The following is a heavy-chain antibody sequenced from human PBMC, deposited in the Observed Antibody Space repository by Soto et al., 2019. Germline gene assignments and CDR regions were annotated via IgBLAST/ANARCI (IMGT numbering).Heavy chain of an antibody. CDR2: ISGSGGST. J-gene: IGHJ4*02. CDR3: AKALSYRIAARPFDY. Sequence: GESLKISCAASGFTFSSYAMSWVRQAPGKGLEWVSAISGSGGSTYYADSVKGRFTISRDNSKNTLYLQMNSLRAEDTAVYYCAKALSYRIAARPFDYWGQGTLVTVSS. D-gene: IGHD6-6*01. CDR1: GFTFSSYA. V-gene: IGHV3-23*01.